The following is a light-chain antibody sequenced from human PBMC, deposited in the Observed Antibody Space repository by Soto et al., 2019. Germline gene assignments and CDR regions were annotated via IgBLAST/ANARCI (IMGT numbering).Light chain of an antibody. Sequence: QSVLTQPASVSGSPGQSITISCTGTSSDVGAYNFVSWYQQHPGKAPKLMISEVSDRPSGVSNRFSGSKSGNTASLTISGLQAEDEADYYCTSYTTSTTYVFRTGTTVTVL. J-gene: IGLJ1*01. V-gene: IGLV2-14*01. CDR2: EVS. CDR1: SSDVGAYNF. CDR3: TSYTTSTTYV.